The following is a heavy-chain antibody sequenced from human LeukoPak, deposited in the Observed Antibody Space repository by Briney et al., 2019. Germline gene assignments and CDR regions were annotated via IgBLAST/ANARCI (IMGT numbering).Heavy chain of an antibody. J-gene: IGHJ3*02. Sequence: SETLSLTCTVSGGSISSYYWSWIPQSPGKGLEWVGYIYYSGSTNYNPSLKSRVTISVDTSKNQFSLKLSSVSAADTAVYYCARGGYYYDSSGYWGAFDIWGQGTMVTVSS. CDR1: GGSISSYY. CDR2: IYYSGST. V-gene: IGHV4-59*01. CDR3: ARGGYYYDSSGYWGAFDI. D-gene: IGHD3-22*01.